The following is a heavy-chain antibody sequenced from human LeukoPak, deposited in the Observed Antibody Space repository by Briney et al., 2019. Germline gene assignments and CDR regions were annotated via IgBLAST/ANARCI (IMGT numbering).Heavy chain of an antibody. CDR2: IQYDGRNQ. CDR1: GFSINNYG. D-gene: IGHD3-10*01. Sequence: GGSLRLSCAASGFSINNYGMHWVRQAPGKGLEWVSLIQYDGRNQYYAESVKGRFTMSRDNSKNTLYLQMNSLRAEDTAIYYCAKGQGRMVRGIQAHFLDYWGQGTLITVSS. CDR3: AKGQGRMVRGIQAHFLDY. V-gene: IGHV3-30*02. J-gene: IGHJ4*02.